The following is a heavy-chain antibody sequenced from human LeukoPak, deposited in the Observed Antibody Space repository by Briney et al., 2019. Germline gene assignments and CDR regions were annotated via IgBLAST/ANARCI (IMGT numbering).Heavy chain of an antibody. D-gene: IGHD2-2*02. CDR2: FDPEDGET. CDR1: GYTLTELS. J-gene: IGHJ6*03. CDR3: ARDGAAPAAIEGYYYYMDV. Sequence: ASVKVSCKVSGYTLTELSMHWVRQAPGKGLEWMGGFDPEDGETIYAQKFQGRVTITTDESTSTAYMELSSLRSEDTAVYYCARDGAAPAAIEGYYYYMDVWGKGTTVTVSS. V-gene: IGHV1-24*01.